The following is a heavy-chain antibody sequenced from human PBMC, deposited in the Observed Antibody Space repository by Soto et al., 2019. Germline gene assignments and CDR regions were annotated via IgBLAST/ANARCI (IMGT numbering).Heavy chain of an antibody. D-gene: IGHD3-22*01. J-gene: IGHJ6*02. CDR1: GGTFSTYA. CDR2: IIPIFGAT. V-gene: IGHV1-69*01. Sequence: QVQLVQSGAEVKKPGSSVKVSCKASGGTFSTYAISWVRQAPGQGLDWMGGIIPIFGATHYAQKFQGRVTVTADESSTTAYMELSSLRSEDTALYFCARGKYDSGADGTIYHYGMDDWGQGTTVTVSS. CDR3: ARGKYDSGADGTIYHYGMDD.